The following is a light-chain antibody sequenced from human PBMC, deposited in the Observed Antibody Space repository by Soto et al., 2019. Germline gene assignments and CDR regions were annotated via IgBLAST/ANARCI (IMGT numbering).Light chain of an antibody. CDR2: GAS. CDR1: VSVSSK. Sequence: IVMTQSPATLSVSXGESATLYYRASVSVSSKLAWSHQNPGQGTSILIYGASTSATGIPARFSGSGSGTELTLTISSLQSEDFAVAYCQQYNNWWTFGQGTKV. V-gene: IGKV3-15*01. CDR3: QQYNNWWT. J-gene: IGKJ1*01.